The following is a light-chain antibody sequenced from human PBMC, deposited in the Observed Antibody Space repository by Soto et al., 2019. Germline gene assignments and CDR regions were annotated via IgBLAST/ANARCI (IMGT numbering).Light chain of an antibody. Sequence: EVMMTQSPATLSVSPGERVTLSCRASQSVGINLAWYQQKPGQAPRLLIYNASTRVTGIPDRFSGTGSATEFTLTISSLQSEDFAVYYCQQYSNWPPTTFGQGTKVEIK. CDR3: QQYSNWPPTT. CDR2: NAS. J-gene: IGKJ1*01. CDR1: QSVGIN. V-gene: IGKV3-15*01.